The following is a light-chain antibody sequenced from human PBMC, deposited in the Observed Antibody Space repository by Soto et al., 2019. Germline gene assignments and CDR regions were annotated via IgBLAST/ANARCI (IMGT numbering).Light chain of an antibody. CDR3: CSYAGSYTFV. J-gene: IGLJ1*01. CDR1: SSYVGGYKL. Sequence: QSALTQPASVSGSPGQSITISCTGPSSYVGGYKLVSWYQQHPGKAPKLMIYEGNKRPSGVSSRFSGSKSGNTASLTISGLQAEDEADYYCCSYAGSYTFVFGTGTKLTVL. CDR2: EGN. V-gene: IGLV2-23*01.